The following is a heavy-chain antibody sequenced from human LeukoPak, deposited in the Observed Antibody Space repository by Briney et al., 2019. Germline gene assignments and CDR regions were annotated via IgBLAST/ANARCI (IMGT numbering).Heavy chain of an antibody. V-gene: IGHV3-74*01. D-gene: IGHD3-16*01. CDR2: INSDGSGT. CDR3: ANGYTSTYYNALDI. J-gene: IGHJ3*02. CDR1: GFTLRSYW. Sequence: PGGSLRLSCGASGFTLRSYWMHWVRHAPGKGLVWVSRINSDGSGTTYADSVKSRFTISRDNAENTLYLQMSSLRVEDTAVYYCANGYTSTYYNALDIRGQGAMVTVSS.